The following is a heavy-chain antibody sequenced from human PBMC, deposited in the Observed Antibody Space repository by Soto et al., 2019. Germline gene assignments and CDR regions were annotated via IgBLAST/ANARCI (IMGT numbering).Heavy chain of an antibody. Sequence: SETLSLTCAVSGGSISSSNGWSWVRQPPGKGLEWIGEIYHSGSTNYNPSLKSRVTISVDKSKNQFSLKLSSVTAADTAVYYCARMVWGKYDSSVYPDYWGQGTLVTVSS. CDR1: GGSISSSNG. CDR2: IYHSGST. CDR3: ARMVWGKYDSSVYPDY. V-gene: IGHV4-4*02. J-gene: IGHJ4*02. D-gene: IGHD3-22*01.